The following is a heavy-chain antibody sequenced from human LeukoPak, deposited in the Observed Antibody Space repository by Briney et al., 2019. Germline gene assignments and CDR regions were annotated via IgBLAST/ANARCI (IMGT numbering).Heavy chain of an antibody. CDR2: ITNGGSTI. CDR1: GFTFSDYN. V-gene: IGHV3-11*01. J-gene: IGHJ6*02. Sequence: PGGSLRLSCAASGFTFSDYNMNWVRQAPGKGLEWVSYITNGGSTIHHADSVKGRFTISRDDAKKTLYLQMNSLRAEDTAVYYCARSIGLTGGGVDVWGQGTTVTVSS. D-gene: IGHD3-9*01. CDR3: ARSIGLTGGGVDV.